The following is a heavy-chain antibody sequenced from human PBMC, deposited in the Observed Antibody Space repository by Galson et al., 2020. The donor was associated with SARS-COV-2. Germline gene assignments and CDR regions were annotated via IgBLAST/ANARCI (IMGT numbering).Heavy chain of an antibody. V-gene: IGHV3-21*01. CDR1: GFALSSYT. CDR2: LDTSSTYI. J-gene: IGHJ4*02. Sequence: GESLKISCAASGFALSSYTMNWVRRAPGKGLEWDASLDTSSTYIYHADSLKGRFTISRDNADNSLYLQMNSLRAEDTAVYYCARSPPASTSGTSIYFDYWGQGTQVTVSS. D-gene: IGHD3-10*01. CDR3: ARSPPASTSGTSIYFDY.